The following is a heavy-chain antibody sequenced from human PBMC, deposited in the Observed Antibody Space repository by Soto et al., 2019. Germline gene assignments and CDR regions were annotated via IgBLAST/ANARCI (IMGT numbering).Heavy chain of an antibody. CDR2: IIPIFGTA. Sequence: GASVKVSCKASGVTFSSYAISWVRQAPGQGLEWMGGIIPIFGTANYAQKFQGRVTITADESTSTAYMELSSLTSEDTAVYYCARFLGGAGSYYDGQNYNYYNGMDVWGQGTTVTVSS. CDR3: ARFLGGAGSYYDGQNYNYYNGMDV. J-gene: IGHJ6*02. V-gene: IGHV1-69*13. CDR1: GVTFSSYA. D-gene: IGHD3-10*01.